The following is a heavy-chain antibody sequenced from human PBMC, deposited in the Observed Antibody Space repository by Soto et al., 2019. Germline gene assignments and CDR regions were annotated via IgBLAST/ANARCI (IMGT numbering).Heavy chain of an antibody. J-gene: IGHJ3*02. CDR1: GYPVTAYY. CDR2: INPATGAA. D-gene: IGHD3-3*01. CDR3: ARGGGVGVAGSAAFDM. V-gene: IGHV1-2*02. Sequence: QLHLVQSGAVVKKPGASVTVSCSASGYPVTAYYMHWVRQAPERGLEWMGGINPATGAAKYTQTFQGRVTMTRGTSTSTVFMELSGLTSEDTAAFYCARGGGVGVAGSAAFDMWGQGTLVTVSS.